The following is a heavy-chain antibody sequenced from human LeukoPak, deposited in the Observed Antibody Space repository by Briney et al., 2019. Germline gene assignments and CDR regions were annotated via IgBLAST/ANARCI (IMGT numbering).Heavy chain of an antibody. J-gene: IGHJ5*02. CDR1: GYTFTSYG. V-gene: IGHV1-18*04. CDR3: ARVGPTYSSLRPNWFDP. CDR2: ISAYNGNT. Sequence: ASVKVSCKASGYTFTSYGISWVRQAPGQGLEWMGWISAYNGNTNYAQKLQGRVTMTTDTSTSTAYMELRSLRSDDTAVYYGARVGPTYSSLRPNWFDPWGQGTLVTVSS. D-gene: IGHD6-13*01.